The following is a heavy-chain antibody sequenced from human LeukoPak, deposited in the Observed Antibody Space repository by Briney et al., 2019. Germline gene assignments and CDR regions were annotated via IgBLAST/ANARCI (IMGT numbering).Heavy chain of an antibody. Sequence: GGSLRLSCAASGFTFSSYAMSWVRQAPGKGLEWVSAISGSGGSTYYADSVKGRFTISRDNSKNTLYLQMNSLRAEDTAVYYCARDQGYSSGWYVWYWGQGTLVTVSS. CDR1: GFTFSSYA. CDR2: ISGSGGST. CDR3: ARDQGYSSGWYVWY. J-gene: IGHJ4*02. V-gene: IGHV3-23*01. D-gene: IGHD6-19*01.